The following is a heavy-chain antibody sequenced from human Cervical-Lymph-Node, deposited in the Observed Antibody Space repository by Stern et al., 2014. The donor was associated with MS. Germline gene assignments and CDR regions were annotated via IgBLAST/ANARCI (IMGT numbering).Heavy chain of an antibody. CDR3: ARGQQRLS. V-gene: IGHV3-53*01. J-gene: IGHJ1*01. CDR1: GFTVSTNY. CDR2: IFSGGST. D-gene: IGHD6-13*01. Sequence: EVQLVASGGGLIQPGGSLRLSCAASGFTVSTNYMSWVRQAPGKGLEWISVIFSGGSTYYADSVKGRFTISRDNSRNTMFLQMNSLRRDDTAVYYCARGQQRLSWGQGTLVTVSS.